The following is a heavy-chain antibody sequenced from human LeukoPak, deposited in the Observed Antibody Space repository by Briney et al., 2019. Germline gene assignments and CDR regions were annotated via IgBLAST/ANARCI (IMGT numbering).Heavy chain of an antibody. CDR2: INGDSSAI. D-gene: IGHD7-27*01. Sequence: GGSLRLSCAASGFTFNSRPMNWVRQAPGKGLEWVSYINGDSSAIYYADFVKGRFTMSRDNAKNSVFLQMNSLRDEDTAVYYCARDRPNWGIDYWGQGTLVTVSS. CDR1: GFTFNSRP. V-gene: IGHV3-48*02. CDR3: ARDRPNWGIDY. J-gene: IGHJ4*02.